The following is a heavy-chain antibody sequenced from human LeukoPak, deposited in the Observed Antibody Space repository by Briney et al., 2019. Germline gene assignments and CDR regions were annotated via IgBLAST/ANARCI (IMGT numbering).Heavy chain of an antibody. J-gene: IGHJ4*02. CDR3: AKDRLGAMMYFDF. Sequence: PGGSLRLSCAASGFTFSSYAMSWVRQAPGKGLEWVSAISGSGGSTYYADSVKGRVTISRDNSKNTLYLQVNSLRVEDTAVYYCAKDRLGAMMYFDFWGQGTLVTVSS. CDR2: ISGSGGST. V-gene: IGHV3-23*01. CDR1: GFTFSSYA. D-gene: IGHD1-26*01.